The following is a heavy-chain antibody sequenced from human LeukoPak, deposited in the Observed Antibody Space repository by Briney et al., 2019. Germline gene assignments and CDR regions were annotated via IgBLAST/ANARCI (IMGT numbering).Heavy chain of an antibody. Sequence: SETLSLTCAVYGGSFSGYYWSWIRQPPGKGLEWIGEINHSGSTNYNPSLKSRVTISVDTSKNQFSLKLSSVTAADTAVYYCARGRDYFDYWGQGTLVTVSS. CDR2: INHSGST. CDR3: ARGRDYFDY. V-gene: IGHV4-34*01. CDR1: GGSFSGYY. J-gene: IGHJ4*02.